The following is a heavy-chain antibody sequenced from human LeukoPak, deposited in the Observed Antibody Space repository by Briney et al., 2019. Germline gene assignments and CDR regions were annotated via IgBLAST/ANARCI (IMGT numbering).Heavy chain of an antibody. Sequence: SQTLSLTCTVSGGSISSGGYYWSWIRQHPGKGLEWIGYIYYSGSTYYNPSLKSRVTISVDTSKNQFPLKLSLVTAADTAVYYCARTSTGGTYYFDYWGQGTLVTVSS. V-gene: IGHV4-31*03. J-gene: IGHJ4*02. CDR3: ARTSTGGTYYFDY. CDR2: IYYSGST. CDR1: GGSISSGGYY. D-gene: IGHD2-2*01.